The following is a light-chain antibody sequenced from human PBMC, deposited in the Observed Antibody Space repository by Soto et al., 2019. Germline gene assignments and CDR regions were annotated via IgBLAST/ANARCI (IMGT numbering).Light chain of an antibody. V-gene: IGKV3-20*01. CDR3: QQYGSSPPYT. CDR2: GSS. Sequence: EVVLTQSPGTLSLSPGERATLSCRASQSVSNNYFAWYQQKPCQAPRLLIFGSSDRATGIPDRFSGSGSGTDFTLTISRLEPEDFAGYYCQQYGSSPPYTFGQGTTLEIK. J-gene: IGKJ2*01. CDR1: QSVSNNY.